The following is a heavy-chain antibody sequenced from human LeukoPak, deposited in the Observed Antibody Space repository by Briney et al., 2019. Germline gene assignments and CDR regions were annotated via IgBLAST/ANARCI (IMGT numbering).Heavy chain of an antibody. V-gene: IGHV1-18*01. CDR1: GYTFTSYG. J-gene: IGHJ6*02. CDR3: ARDTYGGNEYYYYYGMDV. CDR2: ISAYNGNT. D-gene: IGHD4-23*01. Sequence: GASVKVSCKASGYTFTSYGISWVRQAPGQGLEWVGWISAYNGNTNYAQKLQGRVTMTTDTSTSTAYMELRSLRSDDTAVYYCARDTYGGNEYYYYYGMDVWGQGTTVTVSS.